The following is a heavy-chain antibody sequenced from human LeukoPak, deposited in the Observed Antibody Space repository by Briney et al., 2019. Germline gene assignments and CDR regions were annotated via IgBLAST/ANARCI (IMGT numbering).Heavy chain of an antibody. V-gene: IGHV4-38-2*02. Sequence: SEALSLTCTVSGYSISSGYYWGWIRQPPGKGLEWIGSIYRSGSTYYNPSLKSRVTISVDTSKSQFSLKLTSVTAADTALYYCARSRSGAGLFDYWGQGTLVTVSS. CDR1: GYSISSGYY. J-gene: IGHJ4*02. CDR3: ARSRSGAGLFDY. D-gene: IGHD6-13*01. CDR2: IYRSGST.